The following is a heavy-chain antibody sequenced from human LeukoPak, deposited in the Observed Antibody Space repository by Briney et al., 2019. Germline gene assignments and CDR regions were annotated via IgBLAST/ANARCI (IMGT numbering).Heavy chain of an antibody. Sequence: GRSLRLSCAASGFTFSSHGMSWVRQAPGKGLEWVSTISGSGDNTYYADSVKGRFTISRDNSKNTLYLQMNSLRAEDTAVYYCARVTYGSGTYGAFDYWGQGTLVTVSS. J-gene: IGHJ4*02. CDR3: ARVTYGSGTYGAFDY. D-gene: IGHD3-10*01. V-gene: IGHV3-23*01. CDR1: GFTFSSHG. CDR2: ISGSGDNT.